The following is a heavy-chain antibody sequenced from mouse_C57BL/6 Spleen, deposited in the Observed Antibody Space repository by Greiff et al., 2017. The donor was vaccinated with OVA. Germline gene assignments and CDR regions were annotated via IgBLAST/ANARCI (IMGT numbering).Heavy chain of an antibody. J-gene: IGHJ2*01. Sequence: VQLQQSGAELVRPGASVTLSCKASGYTFTDYEMHWVKQTPVHGLEWIGALDPETGGTAYNQKFKGKAILTADKSSSTAYMELRSLTSEDSAVYYCTPSITTVVATNYFDYWGQGTTLTVSS. CDR3: TPSITTVVATNYFDY. D-gene: IGHD1-1*01. CDR1: GYTFTDYE. V-gene: IGHV1-15*01. CDR2: LDPETGGT.